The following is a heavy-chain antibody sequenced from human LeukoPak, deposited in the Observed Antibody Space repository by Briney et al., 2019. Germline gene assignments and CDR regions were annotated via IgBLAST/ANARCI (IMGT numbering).Heavy chain of an antibody. CDR1: GFTFSSYW. V-gene: IGHV3-74*01. Sequence: PGGSLRLSCAASGFTFSSYWMHWVRQAPGKGLMWVSRINSDGSGTTYADSVKGRFTISRDNAKNRLYLQMNSLRAEDTAVYYCAKDQDPYYFDYWGQGTLVTVSS. J-gene: IGHJ4*02. CDR3: AKDQDPYYFDY. CDR2: INSDGSGT.